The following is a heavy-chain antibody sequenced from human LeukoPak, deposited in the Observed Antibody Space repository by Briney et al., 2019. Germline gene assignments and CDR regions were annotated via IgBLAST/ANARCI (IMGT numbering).Heavy chain of an antibody. CDR3: ARGSTYYGSGSPPAHN. V-gene: IGHV3-30-3*01. J-gene: IGHJ4*02. CDR1: GFTFSNYA. Sequence: PGGSLRLSCAASGFTFSNYAMHWVRQAPGKGLEWVAVISYDGSSKYYADSVKGRFTISRDNSKKTLYLQMDSLRAEDTAVYYCARGSTYYGSGSPPAHNWGQGTLVTVSS. CDR2: ISYDGSSK. D-gene: IGHD3-10*01.